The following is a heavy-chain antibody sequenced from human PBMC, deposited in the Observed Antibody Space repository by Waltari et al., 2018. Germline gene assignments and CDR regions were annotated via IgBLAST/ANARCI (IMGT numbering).Heavy chain of an antibody. D-gene: IGHD1-1*01. CDR2: IDRDGNT. J-gene: IGHJ3*02. V-gene: IGHV3-53*01. CDR3: ASTLHLDGWLDGFDI. CDR1: GFSVSDNY. Sequence: EEQLVESGGGVIQIGGSLRLSCEGSGFSVSDNYMNWVRQGPGKGVEWVATIDRDGNTYYADSVDSRFATSRGSSRDTVYFEMNSLRPDDTAVYYCASTLHLDGWLDGFDIWGQGTVVTVSS.